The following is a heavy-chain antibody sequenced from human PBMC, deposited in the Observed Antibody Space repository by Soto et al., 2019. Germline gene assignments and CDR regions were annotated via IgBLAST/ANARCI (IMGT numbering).Heavy chain of an antibody. J-gene: IGHJ6*02. CDR2: IIPIFGTA. CDR1: GGTFSSYA. D-gene: IGHD6-13*01. V-gene: IGHV1-69*06. CDR3: ARDLKQLVPSIGYYGMDV. Sequence: SVKVSCKASGGTFSSYAISWVRQAPGQGLEWMGGIIPIFGTANYAQKFQGRVTITADKSTSTAYMELSSLRSEDTAVYYCARDLKQLVPSIGYYGMDVWGQGTTVTVSS.